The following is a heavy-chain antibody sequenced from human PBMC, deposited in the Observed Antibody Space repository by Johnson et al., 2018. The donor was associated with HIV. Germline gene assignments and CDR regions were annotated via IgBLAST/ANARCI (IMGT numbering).Heavy chain of an antibody. J-gene: IGHJ3*01. D-gene: IGHD6-13*01. CDR3: AKDQWSSSWTNDAFDF. CDR1: GFTFSSYA. V-gene: IGHV3-23*04. CDR2: ISGSGGST. Sequence: VKLVESGGGLVQPGGSLRLSCAASGFTFSSYAMSWVRQAPGKGLEWVSAISGSGGSTYYADSVKGRFTISRDNAKNSLYLQLNSLRVEDTAWYYCAKDQWSSSWTNDAFDFWGQGTMVTVSS.